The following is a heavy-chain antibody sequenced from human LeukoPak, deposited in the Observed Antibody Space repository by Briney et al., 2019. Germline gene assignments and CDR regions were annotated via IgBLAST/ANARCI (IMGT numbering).Heavy chain of an antibody. D-gene: IGHD2-2*01. CDR1: GGSISSDY. J-gene: IGHJ4*02. CDR3: ARYCTSTTCILRGFDY. CDR2: IYTSGSS. V-gene: IGHV4-4*07. Sequence: SETLSLTCTVSGGSISSDYWSWIRQPAGKGLEWIGRIYTSGSSNYNPSLKSRVTMSVDTSKNQFSLKLSSVTAADTAVYYCARYCTSTTCILRGFDYWGQGTLVTVSS.